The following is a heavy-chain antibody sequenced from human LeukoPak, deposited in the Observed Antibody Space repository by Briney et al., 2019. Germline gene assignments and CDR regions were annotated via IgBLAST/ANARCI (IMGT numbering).Heavy chain of an antibody. CDR2: IYPGDSDT. Sequence: GESLRNSGKVGGCSFTSYWIGWVRQMPGKGLEWMGIIYPGDSDTRYSPSFQGQVTISADKSISTAYLQWSSLKASDTAMYYCARQCLSTSRFEFDYWGQGTLVTVSS. CDR3: ARQCLSTSRFEFDY. D-gene: IGHD2-2*01. CDR1: GCSFTSYW. J-gene: IGHJ4*02. V-gene: IGHV5-51*01.